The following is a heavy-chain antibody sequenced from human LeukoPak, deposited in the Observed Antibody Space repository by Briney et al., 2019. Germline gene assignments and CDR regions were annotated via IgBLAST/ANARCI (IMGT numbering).Heavy chain of an antibody. V-gene: IGHV4-30-4*01. Sequence: SQTLSLTCTVSGGSIGSGDYYWSWIRQPPGKGLEWIGYIYNNGRTYYNPSLKSRVTISVDTSKNLFSLKVSSVTAADAAVYYCARGRSSSWSSFDYWGQGTLATVSS. J-gene: IGHJ4*02. D-gene: IGHD6-13*01. CDR3: ARGRSSSWSSFDY. CDR1: GGSIGSGDYY. CDR2: IYNNGRT.